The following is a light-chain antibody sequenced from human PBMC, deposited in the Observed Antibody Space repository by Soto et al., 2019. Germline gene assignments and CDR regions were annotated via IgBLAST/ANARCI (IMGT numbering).Light chain of an antibody. J-gene: IGKJ2*01. CDR3: QQIYA. V-gene: IGKV1-39*01. CDR1: QSISSS. CDR2: DAS. Sequence: DIQMTQSPSSLSASVGDRVTITCRASQSISSSLNWYQQRPGRAPKLLISDASSLQSGVPSRLSGSESGTDFSLTISSLQPEDFASYYCQQIYAFGQGTKLDIK.